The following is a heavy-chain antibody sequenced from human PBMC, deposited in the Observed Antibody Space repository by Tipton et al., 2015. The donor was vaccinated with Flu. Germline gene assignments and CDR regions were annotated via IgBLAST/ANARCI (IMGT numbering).Heavy chain of an antibody. CDR3: ARGRSEFPRAIDS. V-gene: IGHV4-59*01. J-gene: IGHJ4*02. CDR2: IYFSGTT. Sequence: TLSLTCTVSGGSTNYYFWNWIRQPPGKGLEWIGHIYFSGTTNYNPSLKSRVTISVDTSKTQVSLRLSSVTAADTAVYFCARGRSEFPRAIDSWGQGILVTVSS. CDR1: GGSTNYYF. D-gene: IGHD2-21*01.